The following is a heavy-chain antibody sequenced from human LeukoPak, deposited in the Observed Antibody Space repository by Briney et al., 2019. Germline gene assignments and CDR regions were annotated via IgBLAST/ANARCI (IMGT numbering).Heavy chain of an antibody. D-gene: IGHD3-3*01. CDR1: GGTFSSYA. V-gene: IGHV1-69*13. Sequence: ASVKVSCKASGGTFSSYAISWVRQAPGQGLEWMGGIIPIFGTANYAQKFQGRVTITADESTSTAYMELSSLRSEDTAVYYCAGLRFLEWLWDYWGQGTLVTVSS. CDR3: AGLRFLEWLWDY. CDR2: IIPIFGTA. J-gene: IGHJ4*02.